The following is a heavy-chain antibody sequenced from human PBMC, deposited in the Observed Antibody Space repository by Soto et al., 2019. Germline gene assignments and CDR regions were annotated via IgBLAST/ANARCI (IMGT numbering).Heavy chain of an antibody. D-gene: IGHD3-3*01. Sequence: QVQLVESGGGVVQPGRSLRLSCAASGFTFSSYAMHWVRQAPGKGLEWVAVISYDGSNKYYADSVKGRFTISRDNSKNTLYLQMNSLRAEDTAVYYCARDIDFWSGYGLDYWGQGTLVTVSS. CDR2: ISYDGSNK. CDR1: GFTFSSYA. CDR3: ARDIDFWSGYGLDY. J-gene: IGHJ4*02. V-gene: IGHV3-30-3*01.